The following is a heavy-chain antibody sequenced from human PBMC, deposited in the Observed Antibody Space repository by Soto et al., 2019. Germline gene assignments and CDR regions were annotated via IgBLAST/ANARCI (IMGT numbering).Heavy chain of an antibody. D-gene: IGHD3-10*01. J-gene: IGHJ4*02. V-gene: IGHV2-5*01. CDR1: GFSLSTSGVG. CDR2: IYWNDDK. Sequence: QITLKESGPTLVKPTQTLTLTCTFSGFSLSTSGVGVGWIRQPPGKALEWLALIYWNDDKRYSPSLKSRLTITKDTAKNQVVLTMTNMDPVDTATYYCAHGRGPYGSAILCFGHWGQGTLVTVSS. CDR3: AHGRGPYGSAILCFGH.